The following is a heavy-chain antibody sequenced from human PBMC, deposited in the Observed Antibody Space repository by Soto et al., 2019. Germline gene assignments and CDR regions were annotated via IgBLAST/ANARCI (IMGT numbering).Heavy chain of an antibody. D-gene: IGHD3-9*01. Sequence: SETLSLTCTVSGGSLSSGSYYWSWIRQPPGKGLEWIGYIYYSGSTNYNPSLKSRVTISVDTSKNQFSLKLSSVTATDTAVYCCARGKILTGFRYWGQGTLVTVSS. CDR3: ARGKILTGFRY. V-gene: IGHV4-61*01. CDR1: GGSLSSGSYY. J-gene: IGHJ4*02. CDR2: IYYSGST.